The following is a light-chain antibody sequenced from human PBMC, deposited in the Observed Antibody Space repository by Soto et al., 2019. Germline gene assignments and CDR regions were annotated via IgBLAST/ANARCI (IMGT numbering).Light chain of an antibody. V-gene: IGKV3-20*01. CDR3: QQYGSSPLT. Sequence: EIVLTQSPGTLSLSPGERATLSCRASQSVSNNYLAWYQQKPGQAPRLLISGASSRATGIPDRFNGSGSGTDFTLSISRLEPEDFAVYYCQQYGSSPLTFGGGTKVEIK. J-gene: IGKJ4*01. CDR1: QSVSNNY. CDR2: GAS.